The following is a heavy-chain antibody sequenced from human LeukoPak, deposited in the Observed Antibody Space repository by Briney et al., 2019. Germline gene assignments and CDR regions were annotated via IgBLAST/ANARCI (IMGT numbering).Heavy chain of an antibody. Sequence: GASVKVSCKASGYTFTSYYMHWVRQAPGQGLEWMGIINPSGGSTSYAQKFQGRVTMTRDTSTSTVYMELSSLRSEDTAVYYCAREAVLRYFDWLLSDRNWFDPWGQGTLVTVSS. V-gene: IGHV1-46*01. CDR1: GYTFTSYY. J-gene: IGHJ5*02. CDR2: INPSGGST. D-gene: IGHD3-9*01. CDR3: AREAVLRYFDWLLSDRNWFDP.